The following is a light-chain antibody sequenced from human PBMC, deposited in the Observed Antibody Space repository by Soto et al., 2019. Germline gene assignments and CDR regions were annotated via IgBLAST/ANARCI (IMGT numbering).Light chain of an antibody. CDR2: KAS. V-gene: IGKV1-5*03. CDR1: QSISSW. J-gene: IGKJ5*01. Sequence: DITMTQSPSTLSASGGDSVTITCRARQSISSWLAWYQQKPGKAPKLLIYKASSLESGVPSRFSGSGSGTEFTLTISSLQPDDFATYYCQQYNSYSITFGQGTRLEIK. CDR3: QQYNSYSIT.